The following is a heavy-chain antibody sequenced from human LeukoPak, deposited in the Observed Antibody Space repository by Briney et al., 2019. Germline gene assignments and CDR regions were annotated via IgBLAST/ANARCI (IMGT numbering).Heavy chain of an antibody. D-gene: IGHD1-26*01. J-gene: IGHJ4*02. CDR3: AREGSYYVVDY. CDR2: ISSDGTYT. CDR1: GFTFSSHL. V-gene: IGHV3-74*01. Sequence: GGSLRLSCAASGFTFSSHLMHWVRQAPGKGLVWVSRISSDGTYTNYADSVRGRFTISRDNAKNTLYLQMNSLRAEDTAVYCCAREGSYYVVDYWGQGTLVTVSS.